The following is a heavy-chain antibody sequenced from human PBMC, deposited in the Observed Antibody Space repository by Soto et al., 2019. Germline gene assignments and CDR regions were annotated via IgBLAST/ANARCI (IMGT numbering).Heavy chain of an antibody. J-gene: IGHJ5*02. Sequence: PSETLSLTCAVYGGSFSGYYWSWIRQPPGKGLEWIGSIYYSGSTYYNPSLKSRVTISVDTSKNQFSLKLSSVTAADTAVYYCARQVTDTAMVSLWFDPWGQGTLVTVSS. CDR2: IYYSGST. D-gene: IGHD5-18*01. CDR1: GGSFSGYY. V-gene: IGHV4-34*01. CDR3: ARQVTDTAMVSLWFDP.